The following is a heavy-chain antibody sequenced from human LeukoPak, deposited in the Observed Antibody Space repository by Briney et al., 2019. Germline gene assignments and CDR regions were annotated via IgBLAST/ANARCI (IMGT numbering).Heavy chain of an antibody. V-gene: IGHV1-69*06. CDR1: GGTFSSYA. J-gene: IGHJ5*02. CDR2: IIPIFGTA. D-gene: IGHD6-19*01. CDR3: ASSLAVAGTGGLDP. Sequence: SVKVSCKASGGTFSSYAISWVRQAPGQGLEWMGGIIPIFGTANYAQKFQGRVTITADKSTSTAYMELSSVRSEDAAVYYCASSLAVAGTGGLDPWGQGTLVTVSS.